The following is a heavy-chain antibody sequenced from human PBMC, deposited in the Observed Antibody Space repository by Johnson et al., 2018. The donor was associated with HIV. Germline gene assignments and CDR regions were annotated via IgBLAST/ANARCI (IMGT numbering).Heavy chain of an antibody. V-gene: IGHV3-11*04. J-gene: IGHJ3*02. CDR2: ISSSGTTV. Sequence: QVQLVESGGGLVKPGGSLRLSCAASGFTFSDYYMGWIRQTPGKGLEWVSYISSSGTTVYYADSVKGRFSISRDNAKHSLYLQMNSLRAEDTAVYYCARPQGTGDAFDIWGQGTMVTVSS. CDR1: GFTFSDYY. CDR3: ARPQGTGDAFDI. D-gene: IGHD1-1*01.